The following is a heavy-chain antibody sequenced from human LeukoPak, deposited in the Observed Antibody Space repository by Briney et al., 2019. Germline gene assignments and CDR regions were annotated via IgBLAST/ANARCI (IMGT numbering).Heavy chain of an antibody. D-gene: IGHD1-26*01. CDR3: ARGVGAWHWFDP. J-gene: IGHJ5*02. Sequence: PSETLSLTCTVSGGSISSNYWSWVRQPPGKGLEWIGYIYSGGSTNYNPSLKSRVTISVDTSKNQFSLKLSSVTAADTAVYYCARGVGAWHWFDPWGQGTLVTVSS. CDR2: IYSGGST. V-gene: IGHV4-59*01. CDR1: GGSISSNY.